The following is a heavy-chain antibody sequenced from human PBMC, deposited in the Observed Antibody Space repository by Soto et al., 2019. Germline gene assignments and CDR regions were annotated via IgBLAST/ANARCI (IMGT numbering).Heavy chain of an antibody. V-gene: IGHV4-59*12. CDR3: ARGKLRGPAFGI. J-gene: IGHJ3*02. CDR1: GGSISRYY. Sequence: PSETLSLTCTVSGGSISRYYWSWIRQSPGKGLEWIGYIYYSGSTNYNPSLKSRVTISLDTSKNQFSLKLSSVTAADTAVYYCARGKLRGPAFGIWGQGTMVTVSS. CDR2: IYYSGST. D-gene: IGHD3-10*01.